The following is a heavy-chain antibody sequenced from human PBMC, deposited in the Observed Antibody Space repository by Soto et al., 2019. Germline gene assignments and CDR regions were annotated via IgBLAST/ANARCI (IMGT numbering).Heavy chain of an antibody. D-gene: IGHD3-10*01. V-gene: IGHV4-39*01. CDR2: IYFTCSP. J-gene: IGHJ4*02. CDR3: TRHSYTHPGIVDY. Sequence: TETLSLTCNVSGDSINNNHYYWGWIRQSPGTGLEWIASIYFTCSPQSNPSLRSRITISVDTTKNHFSLQLRSVTAADTAIYYCTRHSYTHPGIVDYWGQGTRVTVSS. CDR1: GDSINNNHYY.